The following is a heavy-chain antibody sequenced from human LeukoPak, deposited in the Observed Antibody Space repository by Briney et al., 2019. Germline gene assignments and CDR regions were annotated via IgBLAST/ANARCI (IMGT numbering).Heavy chain of an antibody. CDR2: IKHDGSEK. CDR3: ARGTRDSQYNCFDP. V-gene: IGHV3-7*01. D-gene: IGHD2-15*01. CDR1: GFTLNTYW. J-gene: IGHJ5*02. Sequence: GGSLRLSCAASGFTLNTYWMAWLRQAPGKGLESVAIIKHDGSEKYYIDSAKGRFTISRDNAKNSLYLQMNSLRADDTSVYYCARGTRDSQYNCFDPWGQGTLVTVSS.